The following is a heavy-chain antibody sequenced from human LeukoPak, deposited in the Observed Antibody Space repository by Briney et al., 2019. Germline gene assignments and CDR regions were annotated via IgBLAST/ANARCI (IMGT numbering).Heavy chain of an antibody. V-gene: IGHV3-33*01. Sequence: GGSLRLSCAASGFTLSSFGMVWVRQAPGKGLEWVTLMWYDGRNKYYADSVKGRFTISRDNSKNTVYLQMNSLRGEDTAVYYCARVGDMEAFDIWGQGTRVTVSS. CDR1: GFTLSSFG. CDR2: MWYDGRNK. D-gene: IGHD3-16*01. J-gene: IGHJ3*02. CDR3: ARVGDMEAFDI.